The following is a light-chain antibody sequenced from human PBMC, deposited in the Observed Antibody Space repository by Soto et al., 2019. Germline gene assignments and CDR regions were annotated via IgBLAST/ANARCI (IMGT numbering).Light chain of an antibody. J-gene: IGKJ2*01. CDR1: QSISSY. Sequence: EIVLTQSPGTLSLSPGERATLSCRASQSISSYLAWYQQKPSQAPRLLIYDASSRATGIPDRFSGSGSGTDFSLTITRLEPADFAVYYCQQSDSSPGTFGQGTKLEIK. CDR2: DAS. CDR3: QQSDSSPGT. V-gene: IGKV3-20*01.